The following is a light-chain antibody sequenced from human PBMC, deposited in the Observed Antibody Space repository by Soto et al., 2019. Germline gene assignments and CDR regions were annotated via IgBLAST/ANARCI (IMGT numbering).Light chain of an antibody. V-gene: IGKV4-1*01. CDR1: QSVLVSSMNENC. Sequence: DIVMTQSPASLAVSLGERAAIKCKSSQSVLVSSMNENCLGWYQQKPGQPPKLLIYWASTRASGVPDRSSGSGSGTDFTLTITSLQAEDVALYYCQQCYSPPWTFGQGTKVEIK. CDR3: QQCYSPPWT. J-gene: IGKJ1*01. CDR2: WAS.